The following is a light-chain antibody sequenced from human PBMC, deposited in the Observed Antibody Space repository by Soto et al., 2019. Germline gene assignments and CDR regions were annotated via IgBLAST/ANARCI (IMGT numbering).Light chain of an antibody. J-gene: IGKJ5*01. CDR2: RAS. V-gene: IGKV4-1*01. CDR3: QQYHTSPIT. CDR1: QSLLYTSNNRHY. Sequence: DIVMTQSPDSLAVPLGGRATVNCRSSQSLLYTSNNRHYLAWFQQKPGQPPKLLIYRASTRESGVPDRFSGSGSGTDFPLTISSLQAEDVAVYYCQQYHTSPITFGQGTRLEIK.